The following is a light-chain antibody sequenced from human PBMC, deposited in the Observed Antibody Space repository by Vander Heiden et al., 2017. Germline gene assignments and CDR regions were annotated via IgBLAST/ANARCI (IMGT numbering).Light chain of an antibody. CDR1: QSISSY. CDR2: AAS. CDR3: HQSYSTPRT. Sequence: DVQMTQSSSSLSASVGDRVTLTYRASQSISSYLNWYQQKPGKAPKLLIYAASSFQSAVPSRFSGSGSETDFTLSISRLQPEDFATYYWHQSYSTPRTFGQGTKVEIK. J-gene: IGKJ1*01. V-gene: IGKV1-39*01.